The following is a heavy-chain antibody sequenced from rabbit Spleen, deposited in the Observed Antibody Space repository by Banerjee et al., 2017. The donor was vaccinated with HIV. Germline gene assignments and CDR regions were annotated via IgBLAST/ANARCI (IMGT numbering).Heavy chain of an antibody. CDR1: GIDFSTYSY. J-gene: IGHJ4*01. Sequence: QEQLEESGGGLVKPEGSLTLTCKASGIDFSTYSYMCWVRQAPGKGLEWIACICAGISDSTYYASWAKGRFTISETSSTTVTLQMTSLTAADTATYFCARDPVIAGSAYYDLWGPGTLVTVS. V-gene: IGHV1S45*01. CDR2: ICAGISDST. D-gene: IGHD8-1*01. CDR3: ARDPVIAGSAYYDL.